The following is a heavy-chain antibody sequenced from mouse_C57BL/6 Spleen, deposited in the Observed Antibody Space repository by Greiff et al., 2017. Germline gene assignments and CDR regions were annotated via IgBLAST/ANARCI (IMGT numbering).Heavy chain of an antibody. CDR2: IDPSDSYT. D-gene: IGHD3-2*02. CDR3: ARSRTAQAWFAY. J-gene: IGHJ3*01. Sequence: VQLQQPGAELVKPGASVKLSCKASGYTFTSYWMQWVKQRPGQGLEWIGEIDPSDSYTNYNQKFKGKATLTVDTSSSTAYMQLSSLTSEDSAVYFCARSRTAQAWFAYWGQGTLVTVSA. V-gene: IGHV1-50*01. CDR1: GYTFTSYW.